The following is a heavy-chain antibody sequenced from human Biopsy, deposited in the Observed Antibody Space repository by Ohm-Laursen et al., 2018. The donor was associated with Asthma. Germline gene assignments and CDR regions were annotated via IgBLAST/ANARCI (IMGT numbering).Heavy chain of an antibody. J-gene: IGHJ1*01. D-gene: IGHD4-23*01. CDR1: GGSISSGDLY. CDR3: ARGVVYGGDSYAEYFQH. Sequence: GTLSLTCAVSGGSISSGDLYWSWIRQPPGKGLEWIGYVFYGGATNYNPSLKSRVTISVDTSENQFFLRLSSVTAADTAVYYCARGVVYGGDSYAEYFQHWGQGTLVTVSS. CDR2: VFYGGAT. V-gene: IGHV4-61*08.